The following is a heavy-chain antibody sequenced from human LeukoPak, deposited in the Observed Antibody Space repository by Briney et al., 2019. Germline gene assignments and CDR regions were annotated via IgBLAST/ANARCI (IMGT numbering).Heavy chain of an antibody. CDR2: ISTDGNNE. J-gene: IGHJ4*02. D-gene: IGHD6-19*01. V-gene: IGHV3-30*18. CDR1: GFSFTMYG. Sequence: WRPLRLSCAASGFSFTMYGIHWVRQAPGKGLEWVAVISTDGNNEYYANSVKGRFTISRDNSKNTVYLQMTSLRTEDTAVYYCAKDQIGWAPGYVSGPLDQWGQGTLVTVSS. CDR3: AKDQIGWAPGYVSGPLDQ.